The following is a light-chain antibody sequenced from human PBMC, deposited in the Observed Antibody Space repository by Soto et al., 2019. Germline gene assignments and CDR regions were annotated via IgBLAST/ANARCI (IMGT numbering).Light chain of an antibody. CDR2: GAS. CDR3: QQYNSWPLT. CDR1: QSVSSN. J-gene: IGKJ4*01. Sequence: EIVMTQSPATLSVSPGERATFSCRASQSVSSNLAWYQQKPGQAPRLLIYGASIRATGIPARFSGSGSGTEFTLTISTLQSEDFAIYYCQQYNSWPLTFGGGTKVDIK. V-gene: IGKV3-15*01.